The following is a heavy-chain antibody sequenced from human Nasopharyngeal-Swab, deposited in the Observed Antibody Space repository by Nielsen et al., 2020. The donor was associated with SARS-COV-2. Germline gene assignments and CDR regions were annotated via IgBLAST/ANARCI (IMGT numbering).Heavy chain of an antibody. CDR1: GFTFSSYA. Sequence: GGSLRLSCAASGFTFSSYALHWVRQAPGKGLEWVAVISYDGSNKYYADSVKGRFTISRDNSKNTLYLQMNSLRAEDTAVYYCARVFAETIFGVVIIPNTPRGYMDAWGKGTTVTVSS. CDR2: ISYDGSNK. CDR3: ARVFAETIFGVVIIPNTPRGYMDA. V-gene: IGHV3-30-3*01. J-gene: IGHJ6*03. D-gene: IGHD3-3*01.